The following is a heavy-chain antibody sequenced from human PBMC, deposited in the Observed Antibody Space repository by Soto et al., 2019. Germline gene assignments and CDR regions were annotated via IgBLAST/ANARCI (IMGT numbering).Heavy chain of an antibody. CDR3: ARGYCSSTRCYPILQPLDV. J-gene: IGHJ6*02. CDR1: GFTFSSYG. D-gene: IGHD2-2*01. Sequence: GGSLRLSCAASGFTFSSYGMNWVRQAPGKGLEWVSYISSSGSTIYYADSVKGRFTISRDNAKNSLYLQMNSLRAEDTAVYYCARGYCSSTRCYPILQPLDVWGQGPTVTVYS. CDR2: ISSSGSTI. V-gene: IGHV3-48*03.